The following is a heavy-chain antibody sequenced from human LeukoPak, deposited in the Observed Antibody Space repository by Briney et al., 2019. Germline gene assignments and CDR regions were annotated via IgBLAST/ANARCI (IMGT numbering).Heavy chain of an antibody. CDR2: MYYSGST. V-gene: IGHV4-39*07. CDR1: GGSISSSSYY. D-gene: IGHD6-13*01. J-gene: IGHJ6*03. Sequence: SEPLSLTCTVSGGSISSSSYYWGWIRPPPGKGLEWIGSMYYSGSTYYNPSLERRVTISVDTSKNQFSLKLSSVTAADTAVYYCARAGYSSSWYSLSYYYYYCMDVWSKGTTVTVSS. CDR3: ARAGYSSSWYSLSYYYYYCMDV.